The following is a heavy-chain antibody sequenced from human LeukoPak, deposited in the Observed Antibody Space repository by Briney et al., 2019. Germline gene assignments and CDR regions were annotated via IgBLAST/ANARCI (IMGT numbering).Heavy chain of an antibody. D-gene: IGHD3-3*01. J-gene: IGHJ6*02. V-gene: IGHV1-2*02. CDR1: GYTFTGYY. Sequence: ASVKVSCKASGYTFTGYYMHWVRQAPGQGLEWMGWINPNSGGTNYAQKFQGRVTMTRDTSISTAYMELSRLRSDDTAVYYCARVSDFWSGYFYGMDVWGQGTTVTVSS. CDR2: INPNSGGT. CDR3: ARVSDFWSGYFYGMDV.